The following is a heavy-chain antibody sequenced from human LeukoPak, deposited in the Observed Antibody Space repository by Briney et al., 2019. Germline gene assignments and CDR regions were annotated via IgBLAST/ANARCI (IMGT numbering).Heavy chain of an antibody. J-gene: IGHJ3*02. D-gene: IGHD6-13*01. CDR2: INHSGST. Sequence: SETLSLTCAVYGGSFSGYYWSWIRQPPGKGLEWIGEINHSGSTNYNPSLKSRVTISVDTSKNQFSLKLSSVTAADTAVYYCARGESSRLDAFDIWGQGTMVTVSS. CDR1: GGSFSGYY. V-gene: IGHV4-34*01. CDR3: ARGESSRLDAFDI.